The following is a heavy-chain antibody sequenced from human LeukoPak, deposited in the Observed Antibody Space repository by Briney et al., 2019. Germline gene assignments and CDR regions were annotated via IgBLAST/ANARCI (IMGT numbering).Heavy chain of an antibody. CDR1: GYTLTELS. J-gene: IGHJ4*02. D-gene: IGHD3-10*01. Sequence: ASVKVSCKVSGYTLTELSMHWVRQAPGKGLEWMGGFDPEDGETIHAQKFQGRVTMTEDTSTDTAYMELSSLRSEDTAVYYCATGFITMVRGVNFDYWGQGTLVTVSS. CDR2: FDPEDGET. V-gene: IGHV1-24*01. CDR3: ATGFITMVRGVNFDY.